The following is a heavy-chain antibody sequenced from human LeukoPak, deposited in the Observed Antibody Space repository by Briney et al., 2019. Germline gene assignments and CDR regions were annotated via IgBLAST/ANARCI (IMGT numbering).Heavy chain of an antibody. D-gene: IGHD3-10*01. J-gene: IGHJ4*02. CDR3: VKGMVAYGSGSLFDY. CDR1: GFTFSSYG. CDR2: ISYDGSNK. Sequence: GGSLRLSCAASGFTFSSYGMHWVRQAPGKGLEWVAVISYDGSNKYYADSVKGRFTISRDNSKNTLYLQMNSLRVEDTAVYYCVKGMVAYGSGSLFDYWGQGTLVTVSS. V-gene: IGHV3-30*18.